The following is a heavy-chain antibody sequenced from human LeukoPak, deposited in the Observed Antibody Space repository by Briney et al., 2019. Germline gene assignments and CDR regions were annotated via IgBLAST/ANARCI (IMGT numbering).Heavy chain of an antibody. CDR1: GFTFTIFG. V-gene: IGHV3-48*01. Sequence: GGSLRLSCATSGFTFTIFGINWVRQAPGKGPEWVSYIDARSGITYYADSVQGRFTISRDNAKELVFLQMNGLRVDDTAVYYCARTYDFGRGPPGDAFDNWGQGTPVIVSS. CDR3: ARTYDFGRGPPGDAFDN. J-gene: IGHJ3*02. D-gene: IGHD3-3*01. CDR2: IDARSGIT.